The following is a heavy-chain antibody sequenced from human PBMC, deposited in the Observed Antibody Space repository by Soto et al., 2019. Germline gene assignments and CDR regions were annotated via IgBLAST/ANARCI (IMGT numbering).Heavy chain of an antibody. Sequence: EVQLVESGGGLVQPGGSLRLSCAASGFTFSTYWMSWVRQAPGKGLEWVANIKQDGSEKYYVDSVKGRFTISRDNAKNSLYLQMNSLRAEDTAVYYCARVRDSSSWYGGWYSDLWGRGTLVTVSS. CDR3: ARVRDSSSWYGGWYSDL. CDR1: GFTFSTYW. V-gene: IGHV3-7*01. CDR2: IKQDGSEK. D-gene: IGHD6-13*01. J-gene: IGHJ2*01.